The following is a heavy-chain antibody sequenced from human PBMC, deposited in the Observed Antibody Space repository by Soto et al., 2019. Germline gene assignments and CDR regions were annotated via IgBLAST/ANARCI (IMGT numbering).Heavy chain of an antibody. V-gene: IGHV4-39*01. CDR3: ARHIGSRGGWIDYYYGLDV. CDR1: GGSISSSNW. D-gene: IGHD6-19*01. CDR2: IHYSGST. Sequence: PSETLSLTCAVSGGSISSSNWWSWVRQSPGKGLEWIGSIHYSGSTYYNPSLKSRVTISVDTSHIHFSLKLSSVTAADTALYYCARHIGSRGGWIDYYYGLDVWGQGTPVTVSS. J-gene: IGHJ6*02.